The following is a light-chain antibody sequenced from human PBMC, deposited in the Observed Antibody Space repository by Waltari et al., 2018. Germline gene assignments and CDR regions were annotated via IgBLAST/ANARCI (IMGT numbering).Light chain of an antibody. V-gene: IGLV2-14*01. J-gene: IGLJ3*02. CDR3: SSYTTSSTVV. Sequence: QSALTQPASVSGSPGQSITISCTGTSSDVGGYNYVSWYQQHPGKAPKLMIYEVSKRPSGLSNRFSVSKSGNTASLTISGLQAEDEADYYCSSYTTSSTVVFGGGTKLTVL. CDR1: SSDVGGYNY. CDR2: EVS.